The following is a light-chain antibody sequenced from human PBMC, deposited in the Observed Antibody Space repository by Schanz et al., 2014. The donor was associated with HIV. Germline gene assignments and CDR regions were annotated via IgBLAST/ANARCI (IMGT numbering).Light chain of an antibody. V-gene: IGKV3-15*01. CDR2: GAS. J-gene: IGKJ1*01. Sequence: EIVMTQSPGTLSVSPGERATLSCRASQTVSNNLAWYQQKPGQAPRLLIYGASTRVTGIPARFSGSGSGTEFTLTISRLEPEDFAVYYCQQYSSSPRTFGQGTKVEI. CDR1: QTVSNN. CDR3: QQYSSSPRT.